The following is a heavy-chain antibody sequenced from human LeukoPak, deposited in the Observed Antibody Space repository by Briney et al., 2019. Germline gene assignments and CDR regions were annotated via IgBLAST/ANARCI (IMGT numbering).Heavy chain of an antibody. J-gene: IGHJ5*02. D-gene: IGHD2-15*01. Sequence: ASVKVSCKASGYTVTSYGISWVRQAPGQGLEWMGWVSAYNGNTNYAQKLQGRVTMTTDTSTSTAYMELRSLRSDDTAVYYCARVMSGYCSGGSCYEGIDPWGQGTLVTVSS. CDR2: VSAYNGNT. CDR3: ARVMSGYCSGGSCYEGIDP. CDR1: GYTVTSYG. V-gene: IGHV1-18*01.